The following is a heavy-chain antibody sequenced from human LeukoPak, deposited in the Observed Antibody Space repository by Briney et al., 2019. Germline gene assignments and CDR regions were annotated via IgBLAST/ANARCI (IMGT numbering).Heavy chain of an antibody. CDR1: GYSFTSYW. D-gene: IGHD2-2*01. V-gene: IGHV5-10-1*01. Sequence: GESLKISCKGSGYSFTSYWISWVRQMPGKGLEWMGRIDPSDSYTNYSPSFQGHVTISADKSISTAYLQWSSLKVSDTAMYYCASSFQGDCSSTSCYANYWGQGTLVTVSS. CDR2: IDPSDSYT. J-gene: IGHJ4*02. CDR3: ASSFQGDCSSTSCYANY.